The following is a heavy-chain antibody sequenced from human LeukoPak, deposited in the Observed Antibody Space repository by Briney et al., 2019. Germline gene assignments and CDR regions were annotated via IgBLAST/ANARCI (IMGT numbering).Heavy chain of an antibody. CDR1: GFTFDDYG. V-gene: IGHV3-20*01. Sequence: PGGSLRLSCAASGFTFDDYGMSWVRQAPGKGLEWVSGINWNGGSTGCADSVKGRFTISRDNAKNSLYLQMNSLRAEDTALYHCARDFITVLTPWETGFDPWGQGTLVTVSS. CDR2: INWNGGST. J-gene: IGHJ5*02. D-gene: IGHD4-11*01. CDR3: ARDFITVLTPWETGFDP.